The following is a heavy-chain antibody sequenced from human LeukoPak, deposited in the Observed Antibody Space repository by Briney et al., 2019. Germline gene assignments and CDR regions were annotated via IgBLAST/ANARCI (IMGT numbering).Heavy chain of an antibody. J-gene: IGHJ4*02. CDR2: IYYSGST. D-gene: IGHD3-3*01. CDR1: GASITSGGSY. Sequence: PQTLSLTCTVSGASITSGGSYWSWIRQHPGKGLEWIGYIYYSGSTYYNPSLKSRVTISVDTSKNQFSLKLSSVTAADSAVYYCARAGGFFSPFGYWGQGTLVTVSS. CDR3: ARAGGFFSPFGY. V-gene: IGHV4-31*03.